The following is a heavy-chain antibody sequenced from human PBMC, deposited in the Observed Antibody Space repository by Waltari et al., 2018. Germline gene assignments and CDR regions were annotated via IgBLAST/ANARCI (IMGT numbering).Heavy chain of an antibody. CDR1: GGSFSGYS. J-gene: IGHJ3*02. Sequence: QVQLQQWGAGLLKPSETLSLTCAVYGGSFSGYSWSWIRQPPGKGLEWIGEINHSGSTNYNPSLKSRVTISVDTSKNQFSLKLSSVTAADTAVYYCAGPSTVTFAFDIWGQGTMVTVSS. D-gene: IGHD4-17*01. CDR2: INHSGST. V-gene: IGHV4-34*01. CDR3: AGPSTVTFAFDI.